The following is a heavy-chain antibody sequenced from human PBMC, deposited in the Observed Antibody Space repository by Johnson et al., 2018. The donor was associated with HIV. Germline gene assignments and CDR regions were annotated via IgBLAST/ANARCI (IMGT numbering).Heavy chain of an antibody. D-gene: IGHD1-26*01. CDR1: GFTFSSYA. Sequence: VQLVESGGGVVQPGRSLRLSCAASGFTFSSYAMHWVRQAPGKGLEWVAVISYDGSNKYYADSVKGRFTISRDNSKNTLYLQMNSLRAEDTAVYYCAKDGGSYGGAFDIWGQGTMVTVSS. V-gene: IGHV3-30-3*01. CDR3: AKDGGSYGGAFDI. J-gene: IGHJ3*02. CDR2: ISYDGSNK.